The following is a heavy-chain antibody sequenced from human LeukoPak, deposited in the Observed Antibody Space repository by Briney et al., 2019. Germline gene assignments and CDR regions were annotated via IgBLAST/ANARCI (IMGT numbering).Heavy chain of an antibody. CDR1: GDSISRNTIT. Sequence: SQTLSLTCAISGDSISRNTITWNWIRQSPSRGLEWLGRTYYRSKWYNDYAVSVKSRITINPDTSKNQFSLQMNSVTPEDTAVYYCARDVVGATRSFDYWGQGTLVTVSS. CDR2: TYYRSKWYN. D-gene: IGHD1-26*01. V-gene: IGHV6-1*01. J-gene: IGHJ4*02. CDR3: ARDVVGATRSFDY.